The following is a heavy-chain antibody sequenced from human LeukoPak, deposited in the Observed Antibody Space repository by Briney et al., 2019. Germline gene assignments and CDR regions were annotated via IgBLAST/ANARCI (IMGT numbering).Heavy chain of an antibody. CDR3: ARVDLWSSLFDY. Sequence: PGGSLRLSCAASGFTFSNYWMSWVRQAPGKGLEWVANIKQDGSEKYYVDSVKGRFTISRDNAKNSLYLQMNSLRAEDTAVYYCARVDLWSSLFDYWGQGTLVTVSS. D-gene: IGHD3-10*01. CDR1: GFTFSNYW. V-gene: IGHV3-7*01. J-gene: IGHJ4*02. CDR2: IKQDGSEK.